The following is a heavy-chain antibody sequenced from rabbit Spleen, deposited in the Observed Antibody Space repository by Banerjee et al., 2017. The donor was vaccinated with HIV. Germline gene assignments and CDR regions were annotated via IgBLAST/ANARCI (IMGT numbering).Heavy chain of an antibody. CDR1: GFSFSSNW. CDR2: INAVTGKA. V-gene: IGHV1S45*01. CDR3: ARDFDF. J-gene: IGHJ3*01. Sequence: QEQLKETGGGLVKPGGTLTLTCTVSGFSFSSNWICWVRQAPGKGLEWIACINAVTGKAVYATWAKGRFTISRPWSTTVTLQMTSLTAADTATYFCARDFDFWGQGTLVTVS. D-gene: IGHD2-1*01.